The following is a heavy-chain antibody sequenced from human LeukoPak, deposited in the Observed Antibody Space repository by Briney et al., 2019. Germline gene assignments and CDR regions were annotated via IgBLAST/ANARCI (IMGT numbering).Heavy chain of an antibody. J-gene: IGHJ4*02. V-gene: IGHV3-23*01. Sequence: PGGSLRLSCAASGFTFGSYAMSWVRQAPGKGLEWVSAISGSGGSTYYADSVKGRFTISRDNSKSTLYLQMNSLRAEDTAVYYCAKVQAGTFDYWGQGTLVTVSS. CDR2: ISGSGGST. CDR3: AKVQAGTFDY. D-gene: IGHD6-19*01. CDR1: GFTFGSYA.